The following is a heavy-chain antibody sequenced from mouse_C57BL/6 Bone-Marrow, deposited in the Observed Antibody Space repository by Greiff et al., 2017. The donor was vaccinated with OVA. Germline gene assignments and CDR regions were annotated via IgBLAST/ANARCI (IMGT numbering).Heavy chain of an antibody. CDR3: ATRRWLLPRYFDD. V-gene: IGHV1-39*01. J-gene: IGHJ2*01. CDR1: GYSFTDYN. D-gene: IGHD2-3*01. CDR2: INPNYGTT. Sequence: EVQLQQSGPELVKPGASVKISCKASGYSFTDYNMNWVKQRNGKSLEWIGVINPNYGTTRYNQKFKGKATVTVDQSTSTAYMQINSLTSEDSTDYDDATRRWLLPRYFDDWGQGTTLTVSS.